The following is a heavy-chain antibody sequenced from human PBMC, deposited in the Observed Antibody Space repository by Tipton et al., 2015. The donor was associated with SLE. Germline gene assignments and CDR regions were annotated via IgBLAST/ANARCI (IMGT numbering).Heavy chain of an antibody. CDR2: IYYSGST. V-gene: IGHV4-59*12. CDR3: ARISLTERSAFDI. CDR1: GGSISSYY. Sequence: LRLSCTVSGGSISSYYWSWIRQPPGKGLEWIGYIYYSGSTNYNPSLKSRVTISADTSKNQFSLKLSSVTAADTAVYYCARISLTERSAFDIWGQGTMVTVSS. J-gene: IGHJ3*02.